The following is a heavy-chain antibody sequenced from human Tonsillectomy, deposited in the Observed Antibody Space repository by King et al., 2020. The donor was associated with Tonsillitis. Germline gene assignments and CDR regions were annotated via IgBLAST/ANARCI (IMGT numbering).Heavy chain of an antibody. CDR3: ARDYSSSWLLAEGWYFDL. Sequence: QLQESGPGLVKPSETLSLTCTVSGYSISSGYYWGWIRQPPGKGLEWIGSIYHSGSTYYNPSLKSRVTISVDTSKNQFSLKLSSVTAADTAVYYCARDYSSSWLLAEGWYFDLWGRGTLVTVSS. J-gene: IGHJ2*01. CDR1: GYSISSGYY. CDR2: IYHSGST. D-gene: IGHD6-13*01. V-gene: IGHV4-38-2*02.